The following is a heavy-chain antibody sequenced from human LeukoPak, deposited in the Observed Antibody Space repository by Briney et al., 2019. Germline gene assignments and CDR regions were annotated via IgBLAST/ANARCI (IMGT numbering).Heavy chain of an antibody. D-gene: IGHD2-2*01. CDR3: ARDTKYAFDN. Sequence: GGPLRLSCAASGFTFSSYSMNWVRQAPGKGLEWISYIGISSGNTKYADSVKGRFTISGDKAKNSLYLQMNSLRVEDTAVYYCARDTKYAFDNWGQGALVTVSS. V-gene: IGHV3-48*01. CDR2: IGISSGNT. J-gene: IGHJ4*02. CDR1: GFTFSSYS.